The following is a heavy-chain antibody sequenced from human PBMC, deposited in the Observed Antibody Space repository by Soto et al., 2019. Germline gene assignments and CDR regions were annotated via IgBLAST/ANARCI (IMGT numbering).Heavy chain of an antibody. CDR1: GGSISSYY. Sequence: LETLSLTCTVSGGSISSYYWSWIRQPPGKGLEWIGYIYYSGSTNYNPSLKSRVTISVDTSKNQFSLKLSSVTAADTAVYYCARTVPRHASSGWYWFDPWGQGTLVTVSS. CDR3: ARTVPRHASSGWYWFDP. CDR2: IYYSGST. J-gene: IGHJ5*02. D-gene: IGHD6-19*01. V-gene: IGHV4-59*01.